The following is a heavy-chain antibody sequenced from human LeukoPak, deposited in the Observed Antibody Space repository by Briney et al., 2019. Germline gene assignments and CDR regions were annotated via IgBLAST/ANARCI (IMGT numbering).Heavy chain of an antibody. CDR3: ASRQVAFYSGYNEFDG. CDR2: VHSSGCT. Sequence: SETLSLTCTVSGDSINTKYLSWIRQPPGTGLEWIGYVHSSGCTDYNPSLKSRVLISVDTSRNQFSLKVTSVTATDTAMYFCASRQVAFYSGYNEFDGWGPRTLVTVSS. J-gene: IGHJ4*02. D-gene: IGHD5-18*01. V-gene: IGHV4-59*08. CDR1: GDSINTKY.